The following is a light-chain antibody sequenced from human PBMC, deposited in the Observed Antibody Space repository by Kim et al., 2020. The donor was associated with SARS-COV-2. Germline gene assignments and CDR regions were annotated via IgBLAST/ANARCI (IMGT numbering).Light chain of an antibody. J-gene: IGKJ2*01. V-gene: IGKV4-1*01. CDR3: QQYYSPWT. CDR2: WAS. CDR1: QSVLYSSNNKNY. Sequence: DIVMTQSPDSLAVSLGERATINCKSSQSVLYSSNNKNYLAWYQQKPGQPPKLLIYWASTRESGVPDRFSGSGSGTDFTLTISSLQAEDVAVYYCQQYYSPWTFGQGTKLEI.